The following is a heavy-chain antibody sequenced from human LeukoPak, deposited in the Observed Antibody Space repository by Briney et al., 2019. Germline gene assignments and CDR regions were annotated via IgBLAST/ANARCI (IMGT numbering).Heavy chain of an antibody. CDR2: INPNSGGT. Sequence: GASVKVSCKASGYTFTGYYMHWVRQAPGQGLERMGWINPNSGGTNSAQKFQGRVTMTRDTSISTAYMELSRLRSDDTAVYYCARDLYHYDSSGSRGTFDIWGQGTMVTVSS. J-gene: IGHJ3*02. D-gene: IGHD3-22*01. CDR1: GYTFTGYY. CDR3: ARDLYHYDSSGSRGTFDI. V-gene: IGHV1-2*02.